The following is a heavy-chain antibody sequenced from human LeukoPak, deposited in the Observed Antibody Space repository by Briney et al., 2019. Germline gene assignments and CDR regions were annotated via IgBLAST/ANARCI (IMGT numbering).Heavy chain of an antibody. CDR3: ASTISCLL. J-gene: IGHJ4*02. CDR1: GLTFSNHR. D-gene: IGHD2-15*01. Sequence: PGGSLRLSCEASGLTFSNHRMHWVRQAPGKGLVWVSRINSDGSSTTYADSVKGRFTISRDNTKNMLYLEMKSLRVEDTAVYYCASTISCLLWGQGTLVTVSS. V-gene: IGHV3-74*01. CDR2: INSDGSST.